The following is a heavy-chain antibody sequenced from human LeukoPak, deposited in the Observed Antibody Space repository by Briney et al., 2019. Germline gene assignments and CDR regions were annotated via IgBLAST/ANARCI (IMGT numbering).Heavy chain of an antibody. V-gene: IGHV3-30*18. J-gene: IGHJ4*02. CDR3: AKGKMTTVFFDY. Sequence: GGSLRLSCAASGFTFSSYGMHWVRQAPGKGLEWVAVMSNDGSNKYYADSVKGRFTISRDNSKNTLYLQMNSLRAEDTAVYYCAKGKMTTVFFDYWGQGTLVTVSS. CDR2: MSNDGSNK. CDR1: GFTFSSYG. D-gene: IGHD4-17*01.